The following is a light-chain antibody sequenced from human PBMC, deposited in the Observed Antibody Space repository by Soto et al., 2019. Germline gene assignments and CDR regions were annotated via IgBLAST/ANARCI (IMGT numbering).Light chain of an antibody. Sequence: EIVLTQSPGTLSLSPGERATLSCRASQSVSSNYLAWYQQKPGQAPRLLIYGASSRATGIPDRFSGSGSGTDVTLTISRLGPEDFAVYYCQQYGGSPRVTFGGGTKVEIK. V-gene: IGKV3-20*01. CDR3: QQYGGSPRVT. CDR1: QSVSSNY. J-gene: IGKJ4*01. CDR2: GAS.